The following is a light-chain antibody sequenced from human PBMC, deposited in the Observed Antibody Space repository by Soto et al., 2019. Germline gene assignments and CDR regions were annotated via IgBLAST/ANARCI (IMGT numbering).Light chain of an antibody. Sequence: VLTQSPGTLSLSPGERATLSCRASQSISTNYLAWYQQKPGQAPKLLIYAASSRLTGIPDRFSGGGSGTDFTLTISRLEPEDFALYYCQQYGRTFGQGTRLEIK. CDR2: AAS. CDR1: QSISTNY. J-gene: IGKJ5*01. V-gene: IGKV3-20*01. CDR3: QQYGRT.